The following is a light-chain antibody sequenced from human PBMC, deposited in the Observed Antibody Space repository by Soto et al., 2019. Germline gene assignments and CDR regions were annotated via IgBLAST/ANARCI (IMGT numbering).Light chain of an antibody. CDR3: TSYTSSSTYV. Sequence: QSVLTQPASVSGSPGQSITISCTGTSSDVGGYKYVSWYQQHPGKVPKLMIYEVTNRPSGVSSRFSGSKSGNTASLTISGLQAEDEADYYCTSYTSSSTYVFGTGTKVTLL. CDR2: EVT. CDR1: SSDVGGYKY. V-gene: IGLV2-14*01. J-gene: IGLJ1*01.